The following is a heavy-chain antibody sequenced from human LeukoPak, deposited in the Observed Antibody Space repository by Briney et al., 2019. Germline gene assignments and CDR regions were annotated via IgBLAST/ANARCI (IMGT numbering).Heavy chain of an antibody. V-gene: IGHV3-21*01. CDR2: ISSSSSYI. J-gene: IGHJ6*02. CDR3: ARDERPPYYDILTGYYSRGYYYYGMDV. D-gene: IGHD3-9*01. Sequence: GGSLRLSCAASGFTFSSYSMNWVRQAPGKGLEWVSSISSSSSYIYYADSVKGRFTISRDNAKNSLYLQMNSLRAEDTAVYYCARDERPPYYDILTGYYSRGYYYYGMDVWGQGTTVTVSS. CDR1: GFTFSSYS.